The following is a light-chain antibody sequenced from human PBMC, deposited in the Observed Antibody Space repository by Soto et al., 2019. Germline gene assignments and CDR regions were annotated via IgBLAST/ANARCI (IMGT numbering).Light chain of an antibody. V-gene: IGKV3-20*01. CDR1: QSVSNTY. CDR3: QQYGTSPPVYA. CDR2: HAS. Sequence: EIVLTQSPGTLSLSPGERATLSCRTSQSVSNTYLAWYQQKPGQAPRLLIYHASSRATGIPGRFSGSGSGTDFPLTISRLEPEDFAVYYCQQYGTSPPVYAFGQGTKLEI. J-gene: IGKJ2*01.